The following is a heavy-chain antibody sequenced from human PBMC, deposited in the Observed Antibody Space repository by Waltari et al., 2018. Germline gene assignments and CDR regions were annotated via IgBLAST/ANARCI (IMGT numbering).Heavy chain of an antibody. J-gene: IGHJ4*02. CDR2: IYYSGST. D-gene: IGHD3-10*01. CDR3: ARHSVQGVLPYYFDY. CDR1: GGSISSGDYY. V-gene: IGHV4-30-4*08. Sequence: QVQLQESGPGLVKPSQTLSLTCTVSGGSISSGDYYWSWIRQPPGKGLEWIGYIYYSGSTYDNPSLKSRVTISVDTSKNQFSLKLSSVTAADTAVYYCARHSVQGVLPYYFDYWGQGTLVTVSS.